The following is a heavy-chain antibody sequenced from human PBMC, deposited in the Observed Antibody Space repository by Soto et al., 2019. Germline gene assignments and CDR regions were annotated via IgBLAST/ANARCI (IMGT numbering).Heavy chain of an antibody. D-gene: IGHD3-3*01. J-gene: IGHJ6*02. CDR1: GASMSSSSYC. V-gene: IGHV4-39*01. CDR3: ARHGAPFTIFGVVKSIPRGLPYYGMDV. CDR2: IYYSGST. Sequence: PSQTLSLTGTVSGASMSSSSYCWGWIRHTPGKGREGIGSIYYSGSTYYNTSLKSRVTISVDTSKNQFSLKLSSVTAADTAVYYCARHGAPFTIFGVVKSIPRGLPYYGMDVWGQGTTVS.